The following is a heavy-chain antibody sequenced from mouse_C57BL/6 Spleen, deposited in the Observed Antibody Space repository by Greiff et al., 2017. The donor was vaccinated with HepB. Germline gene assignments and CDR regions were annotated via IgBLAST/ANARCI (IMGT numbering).Heavy chain of an antibody. CDR3: VRHEPHYYGSSWYFDV. Sequence: EVKVVESGGGLVQPKGSLKLSCAASGFSFNTYAMNWVRQAPGKGLEWVARIRSKSNNYATYYADSVKDRFTISRDDSESMLYLQMNNLKTEDTAMYYCVRHEPHYYGSSWYFDVWGTGTTVTVSS. D-gene: IGHD1-1*01. J-gene: IGHJ1*03. CDR1: GFSFNTYA. V-gene: IGHV10-1*01. CDR2: IRSKSNNYAT.